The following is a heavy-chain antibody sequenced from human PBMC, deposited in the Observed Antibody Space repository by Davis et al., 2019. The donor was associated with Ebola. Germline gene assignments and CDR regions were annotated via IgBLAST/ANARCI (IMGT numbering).Heavy chain of an antibody. Sequence: GGSLRLSCAASGLTFTGYAMHWVRQAPGKGLEWVSAISGSGGSTYYADSVKGRFTISRDNSKNTLYLQMNSLRAEDTAVYYCARDIGMVAPYYFDYWGQGTLVTVSS. V-gene: IGHV3-23*01. D-gene: IGHD2/OR15-2a*01. J-gene: IGHJ4*02. CDR1: GLTFTGYA. CDR3: ARDIGMVAPYYFDY. CDR2: ISGSGGST.